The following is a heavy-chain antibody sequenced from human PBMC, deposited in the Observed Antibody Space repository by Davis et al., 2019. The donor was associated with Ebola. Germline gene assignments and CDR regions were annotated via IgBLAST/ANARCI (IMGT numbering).Heavy chain of an antibody. V-gene: IGHV4-39*07. CDR2: IYYSGST. D-gene: IGHD6-13*01. CDR1: GGSISSSSYY. J-gene: IGHJ4*02. CDR3: ARGGAAAGPTSTVHFDY. Sequence: PSETLSLTCTVSGGSISSSSYYWGWIRQPPGKGLEWIGSIYYSGSTYYNPSLKSRVTISVDTSKNQFSLKLSSVTAADTAVYYCARGGAAAGPTSTVHFDYWGQGTLVTVSS.